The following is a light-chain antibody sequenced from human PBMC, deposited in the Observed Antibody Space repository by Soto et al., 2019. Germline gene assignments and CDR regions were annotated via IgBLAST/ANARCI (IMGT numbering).Light chain of an antibody. J-gene: IGKJ2*01. V-gene: IGKV1-5*03. Sequence: DIQMTQSPSTLSASVGDRATISCRASQSISSWLAWYQQKPGKAPKLLIYKASSLESGVPARFSGSGSGTEFTLTISSLQPDDVGAYYCQQYNSYPYTFGEGTKLEIK. CDR2: KAS. CDR3: QQYNSYPYT. CDR1: QSISSW.